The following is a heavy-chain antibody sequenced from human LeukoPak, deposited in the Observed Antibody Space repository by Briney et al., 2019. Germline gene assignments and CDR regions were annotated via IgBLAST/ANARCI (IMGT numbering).Heavy chain of an antibody. CDR1: GYTFTSYD. D-gene: IGHD3-10*01. CDR2: MNPNSGNT. V-gene: IGHV1-8*03. CDR3: ARRQYGSGSPLYY. Sequence: ASVKVSCNASGYTFTSYDINWVRQTTGQGLELMGWMNPNSGNTGYAQKFQGRVTITGNTSITTAYMELSSLRSEDTAVYYCARRQYGSGSPLYYWGQGTLVTVSS. J-gene: IGHJ4*02.